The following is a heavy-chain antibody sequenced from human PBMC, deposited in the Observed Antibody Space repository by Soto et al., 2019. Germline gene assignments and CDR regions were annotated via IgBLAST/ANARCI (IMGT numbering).Heavy chain of an antibody. J-gene: IGHJ4*02. D-gene: IGHD6-6*01. CDR2: ISYDGSNK. Sequence: LRLSCAASGFTFSSYGMHWVRQAPGKGLEWVAVISYDGSNKYYADSVKGRFTISRDNSKNTLYLQMNSLGAEDTAVYYCENWIAARPDYFDYWGQGTLVTVSS. CDR1: GFTFSSYG. V-gene: IGHV3-30*18. CDR3: ENWIAARPDYFDY.